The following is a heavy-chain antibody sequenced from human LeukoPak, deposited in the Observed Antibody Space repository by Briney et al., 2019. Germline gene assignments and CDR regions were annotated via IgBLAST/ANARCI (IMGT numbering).Heavy chain of an antibody. CDR2: ISSSSSYI. D-gene: IGHD6-19*01. V-gene: IGHV3-21*01. CDR3: ARDLAKYSSGWYYGY. Sequence: PGGSLRLSCAASGFSFSSYSMDWVRQAPGKGLEWVSSISSSSSYIYYAGSVKGRFTISRDNAKNSLYLQMNSLRAEDTAVYYCARDLAKYSSGWYYGYWGQGTLVTVSS. CDR1: GFSFSSYS. J-gene: IGHJ4*02.